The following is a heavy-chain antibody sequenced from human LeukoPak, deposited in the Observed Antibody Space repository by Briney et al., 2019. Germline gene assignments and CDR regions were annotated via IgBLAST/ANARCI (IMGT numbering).Heavy chain of an antibody. V-gene: IGHV4-61*02. J-gene: IGHJ4*02. CDR2: IYTSGNT. Sequence: SETLSLTCTVSGGSISSGSYYWNWIRQPAGKGLEWIGRIYTSGNTNYNPSLKSRVTISVDPSKNQFSLKLSSVTAADTAVYYCARHHNLAVAGTGFDYWGQGTLVTVSS. CDR3: ARHHNLAVAGTGFDY. D-gene: IGHD6-19*01. CDR1: GGSISSGSYY.